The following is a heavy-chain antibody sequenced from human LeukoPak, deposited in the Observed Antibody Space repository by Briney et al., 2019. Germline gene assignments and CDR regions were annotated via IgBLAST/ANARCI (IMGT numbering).Heavy chain of an antibody. V-gene: IGHV1-8*01. J-gene: IGHJ5*02. CDR3: TRGRVATPNWFDP. Sequence: GASVTVSCKASGYPFTSYDINWVRQAPGQGLEWMGWMNPNSANTGYAQKFQGRLTMTRNASISTAYMELSSLRSEDTALYYCTRGRVATPNWFDPWGQGTLVTVSS. CDR1: GYPFTSYD. CDR2: MNPNSANT. D-gene: IGHD2-15*01.